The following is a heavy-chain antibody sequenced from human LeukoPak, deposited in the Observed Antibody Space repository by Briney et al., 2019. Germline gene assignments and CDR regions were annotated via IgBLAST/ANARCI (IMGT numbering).Heavy chain of an antibody. V-gene: IGHV3-72*01. CDR2: RKNKGNSYTT. J-gene: IGHJ1*01. CDR3: ARDSGH. CDR1: GFTFSDHY. Sequence: QPAGSLSLSRAASGFTFSDHYMDWVRQAPGKGLQWVGRRKNKGNSYTTEYAASVKGRFTISRDDSKKSMYLQMNSLKTEDTAVYYCARDSGHWGQGTLVTVSS. D-gene: IGHD3-10*01.